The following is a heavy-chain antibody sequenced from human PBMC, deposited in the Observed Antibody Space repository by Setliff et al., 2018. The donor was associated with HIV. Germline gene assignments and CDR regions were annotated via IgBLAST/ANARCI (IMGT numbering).Heavy chain of an antibody. CDR1: SESIVSYY. J-gene: IGHJ5*02. CDR2: IHTSGRT. D-gene: IGHD1-1*01. V-gene: IGHV4-4*08. Sequence: SLTCAVSSESIVSYYWNWIRQPPGRGLEWIGYIHTSGRTKYNPSLKSRPTILVDTSKKQFSLRLTSVTAADTAVYYCSRAAYDAVDWLDPWGQGTLVTVSS. CDR3: SRAAYDAVDWLDP.